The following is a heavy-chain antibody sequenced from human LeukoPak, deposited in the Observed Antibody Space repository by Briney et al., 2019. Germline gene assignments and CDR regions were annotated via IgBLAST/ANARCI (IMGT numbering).Heavy chain of an antibody. V-gene: IGHV3-11*01. CDR1: GFTFSDYY. CDR3: ATRARHYGSGSYYYYFDY. Sequence: GGSLRLSCAASGFTFSDYYMSWIRQAPGKGLEWVSYISSSGSTIYYADSVKGRFTISRDNAKNSLYLQMNSLRAEDTAVYSCATRARHYGSGSYYYYFDYWGQGTLVTVSS. D-gene: IGHD3-10*01. J-gene: IGHJ4*02. CDR2: ISSSGSTI.